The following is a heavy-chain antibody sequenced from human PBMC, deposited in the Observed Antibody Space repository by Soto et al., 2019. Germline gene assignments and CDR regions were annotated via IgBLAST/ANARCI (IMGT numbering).Heavy chain of an antibody. CDR2: ISGSGGST. CDR3: AHSNGRTQPRPHYFDY. CDR1: GFTFSSYA. D-gene: IGHD6-6*01. J-gene: IGHJ4*02. Sequence: PGGSLRLSCAASGFTFSSYAMSWVRQAPGKGLEWVSAISGSGGSTYYADSVNGRFTISTDNAKNTLYLQKNSLRGEDTAVYYCAHSNGRTQPRPHYFDYWGQGTLVTVSS. V-gene: IGHV3-23*01.